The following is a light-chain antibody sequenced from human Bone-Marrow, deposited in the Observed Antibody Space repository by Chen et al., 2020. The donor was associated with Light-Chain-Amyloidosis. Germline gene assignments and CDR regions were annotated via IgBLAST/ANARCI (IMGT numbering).Light chain of an antibody. Sequence: YVLTKQSSVSVAPGQTATIACGGNNIGSTSVPWYQQTPGQAPILVVYDDSDRPSGIPERLSGSNAGNTATLTISRVEAGDEADYYCQVWDRSSDRPVFGGGTKLTVL. V-gene: IGLV3-21*02. CDR2: DDS. CDR3: QVWDRSSDRPV. CDR1: NIGSTS. J-gene: IGLJ3*02.